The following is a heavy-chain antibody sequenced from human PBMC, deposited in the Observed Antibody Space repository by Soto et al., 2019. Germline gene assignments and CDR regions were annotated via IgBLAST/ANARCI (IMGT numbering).Heavy chain of an antibody. CDR3: ARDANYYDLDY. D-gene: IGHD3-22*01. V-gene: IGHV3-48*02. Sequence: EVQLVESGGGLVQPGGSLRLSCAGSGFTFSSYNMNWVRQAPGKGLEWVSFISPSSSTISYADSVKGRFTISRDNAKNSLYLQVNSLRDEVTAVYYCARDANYYDLDYWGQGTLVTVSS. CDR2: ISPSSSTI. J-gene: IGHJ4*02. CDR1: GFTFSSYN.